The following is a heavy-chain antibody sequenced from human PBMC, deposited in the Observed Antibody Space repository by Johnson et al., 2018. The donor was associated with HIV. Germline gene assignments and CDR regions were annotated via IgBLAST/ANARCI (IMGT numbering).Heavy chain of an antibody. V-gene: IGHV3-30*18. D-gene: IGHD3-22*01. CDR3: AKPHQYDSSGYWSGRDASDI. CDR2: ISFDGTTK. CDR1: GFTFSRFA. Sequence: QVQLVESGGGVVQPGRSLRLSCVASGFTFSRFAMHWVRQAPGKGLEWVTLISFDGTTKYYVDSVKGRFTISRDNSMNTLYLQMNSLTPEDTAVYYCAKPHQYDSSGYWSGRDASDIWGQGTMVTVSS. J-gene: IGHJ3*02.